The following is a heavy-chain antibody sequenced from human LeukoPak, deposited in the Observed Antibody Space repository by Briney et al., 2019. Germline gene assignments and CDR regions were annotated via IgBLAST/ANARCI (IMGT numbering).Heavy chain of an antibody. CDR1: GVPMSNTTYY. CDR3: TRAPTSSHLPLI. V-gene: IGHV4-39*07. CDR2: IYYSGST. J-gene: IGHJ3*01. D-gene: IGHD1-1*01. Sequence: PSETLSLTCTVSGVPMSNTTYYWGWVRQPPGKGLEWIGSIYYSGSTYHNPALNSRVSISVDTAKKQFSLKMNSVTAADTAMYYCTRAPTSSHLPLIWGQGTMVTVSS.